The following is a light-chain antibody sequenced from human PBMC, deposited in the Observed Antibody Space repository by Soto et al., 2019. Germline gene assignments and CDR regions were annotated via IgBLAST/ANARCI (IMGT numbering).Light chain of an antibody. Sequence: EIVLTQSPGTLSLSPGEGATLSCRASQSVSSSYLARYQQKPGQAPRLLIYGASSRATGIPDRFSGSGSGTDFSLTISRLEPEDFAVYYCQQCGSSPPTFGQGKKVEIK. CDR3: QQCGSSPPT. J-gene: IGKJ1*01. V-gene: IGKV3-20*01. CDR1: QSVSSSY. CDR2: GAS.